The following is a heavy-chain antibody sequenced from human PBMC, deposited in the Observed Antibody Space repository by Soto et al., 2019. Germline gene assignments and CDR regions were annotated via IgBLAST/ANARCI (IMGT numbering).Heavy chain of an antibody. CDR3: ARGRIGYCSGGSFFHAFDI. D-gene: IGHD2-15*01. Sequence: QVQLVQSGAEVKKPGASVKVSCKASGYTFTSYGISWVLQAPGQGLEWMGWISAYNGNTNYAQKLQGRVTMTTDTSTSTAYMELRSLRSDDTAVYYCARGRIGYCSGGSFFHAFDIWGQGPIVTVSS. CDR1: GYTFTSYG. V-gene: IGHV1-18*01. J-gene: IGHJ3*02. CDR2: ISAYNGNT.